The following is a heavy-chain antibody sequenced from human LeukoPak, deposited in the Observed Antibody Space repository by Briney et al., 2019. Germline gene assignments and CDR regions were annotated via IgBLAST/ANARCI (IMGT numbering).Heavy chain of an antibody. D-gene: IGHD3-3*01. J-gene: IGHJ6*02. Sequence: GGSLRLSCAASGFTFSDFWMSWVRQAPGKGLEWVANIKRDGSEKYYVDSVKGRFTISRDNAKNSLYLQRNSLRAEDTAVYYCARASYDFWSGYYPGWAIYYYYGMDVWGQGTTVTVSS. V-gene: IGHV3-7*03. CDR3: ARASYDFWSGYYPGWAIYYYYGMDV. CDR1: GFTFSDFW. CDR2: IKRDGSEK.